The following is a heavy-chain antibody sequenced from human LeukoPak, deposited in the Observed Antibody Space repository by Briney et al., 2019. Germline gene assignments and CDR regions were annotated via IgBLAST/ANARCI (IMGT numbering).Heavy chain of an antibody. CDR3: ARDRGRSSEIDY. D-gene: IGHD6-19*01. J-gene: IGHJ4*02. Sequence: SETLSLTCTVSGGSISSGSYYWSWIRQPAGKGLEWIGRIYTSGSTNYNPSLKSRVTISVDTSKNQFSLKLSSVTAADTAVYYCARDRGRSSEIDYWGQGTLVTVSS. V-gene: IGHV4-61*02. CDR1: GGSISSGSYY. CDR2: IYTSGST.